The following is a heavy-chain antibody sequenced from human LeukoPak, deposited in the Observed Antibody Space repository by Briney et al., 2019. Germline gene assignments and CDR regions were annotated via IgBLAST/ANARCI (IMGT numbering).Heavy chain of an antibody. D-gene: IGHD2-21*02. CDR1: GGSFSPYF. V-gene: IGHV4-34*01. CDR3: ARGGFYCGGDCYVDY. Sequence: SDTLSLTCAVYGGSFSPYFWSWIRQPPGKGLEWIGEINHSGSTNYNPSLKSRVTISVDTSKNQFSLKLSSVTAADTAVYYCARGGFYCGGDCYVDYWGQGTLVTVSS. J-gene: IGHJ4*02. CDR2: INHSGST.